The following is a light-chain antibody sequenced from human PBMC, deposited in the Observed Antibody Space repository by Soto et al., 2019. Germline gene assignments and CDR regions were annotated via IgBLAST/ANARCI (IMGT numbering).Light chain of an antibody. CDR1: QSVSASQ. J-gene: IGKJ1*01. CDR3: QQFGNSLWT. V-gene: IGKV3-20*01. CDR2: GIS. Sequence: EIVLTQSPGPLSLSPGERATLSCRSSQSVSASQLAWYQQKPGQAPRLLIYGISTRATGIPDRFSGSGSGTDFTLTISRLEPEDVAMYYCQQFGNSLWTFGQGTKVDIK.